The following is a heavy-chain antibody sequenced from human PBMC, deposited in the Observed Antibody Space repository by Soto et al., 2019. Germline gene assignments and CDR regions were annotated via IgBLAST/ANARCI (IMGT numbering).Heavy chain of an antibody. CDR2: IYDSGST. Sequence: QVQLQESGPGLVKPSQTLSLTCTVSGGSISSGGYYCTWIRQHPGRGLEWIGYIYDSGSTYYNPSLKSRVTISLDTSKNQFSLNMSAVTAADTAVYYCARSVFPWGQGTLVTVSS. V-gene: IGHV4-31*03. CDR1: GGSISSGGYY. J-gene: IGHJ5*02. CDR3: ARSVFP.